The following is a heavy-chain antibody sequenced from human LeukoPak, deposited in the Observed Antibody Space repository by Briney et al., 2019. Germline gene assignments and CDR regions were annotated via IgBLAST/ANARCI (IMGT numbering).Heavy chain of an antibody. D-gene: IGHD5-18*01. CDR3: ARAHSVDTAMALGY. J-gene: IGHJ4*02. CDR1: GFTFSSYS. V-gene: IGHV3-48*01. Sequence: GGSLRLSCAASGFTFSSYSMNWVRQAPGKGLEWVSYISSSSSTIYYADSVKGRFTISRDNAKNSLYLQMNSLRAEDTALYYCARAHSVDTAMALGYWGQGTLVTVSS. CDR2: ISSSSSTI.